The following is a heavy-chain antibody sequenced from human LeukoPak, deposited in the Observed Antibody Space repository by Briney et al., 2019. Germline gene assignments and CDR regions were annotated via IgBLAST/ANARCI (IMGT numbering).Heavy chain of an antibody. D-gene: IGHD2/OR15-2a*01. CDR1: GYTFTGYY. J-gene: IGHJ5*02. Sequence: ASVKVSCKASGYTFTGYYMHWVRQAPAQGREWMGSINPNSGGTNYAQKFQGRVTMTRDTSISTAYMELSRLRSDDTAVYYCARLSRGSIRWFDPWGEGTLVTVSS. CDR3: ARLSRGSIRWFDP. V-gene: IGHV1-2*02. CDR2: INPNSGGT.